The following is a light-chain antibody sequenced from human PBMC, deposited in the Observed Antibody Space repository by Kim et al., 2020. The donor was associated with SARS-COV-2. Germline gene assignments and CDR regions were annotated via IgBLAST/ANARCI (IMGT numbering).Light chain of an antibody. J-gene: IGKJ1*01. CDR3: LQHRSYPWT. CDR1: QDISSH. CDR2: AAS. Sequence: AAVGDIVTITCRASQDISSHLAWFQQRPGKVPDRLIYAASSLQSGVPSRFSGSGSGTEFPLTISSLQPDDSATYYCLQHRSYPWTFGQGTKVDIK. V-gene: IGKV1-17*03.